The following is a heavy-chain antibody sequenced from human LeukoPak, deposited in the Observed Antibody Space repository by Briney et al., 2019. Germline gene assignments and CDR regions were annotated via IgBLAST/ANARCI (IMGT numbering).Heavy chain of an antibody. CDR2: ISSSSSYI. J-gene: IGHJ4*02. V-gene: IGHV3-21*04. CDR1: GFTFNNYA. CDR3: SKWKAIVLVPAARSPIDY. Sequence: PGGSLRLSCAASGFTFNNYAMHWVRQAPGKGLEWVSFISSSSSYIYYADSVKGRFTISRDNAKNSLYLQMNSLRAEDTAVYYCSKWKAIVLVPAARSPIDYWGQGTLVTVSS. D-gene: IGHD2-2*01.